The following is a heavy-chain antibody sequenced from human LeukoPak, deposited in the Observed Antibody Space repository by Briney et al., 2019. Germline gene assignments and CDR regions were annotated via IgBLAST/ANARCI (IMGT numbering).Heavy chain of an antibody. V-gene: IGHV4-4*07. CDR2: IYSSGST. J-gene: IGHJ6*02. Sequence: PSETLSLICSVSGXSIRTYYWNWIRQPAGKGLEWIGRIYSSGSTNYNPSLKSRVTMSVDTSKNQFSLQLNSVTAADTAVYYCARGGRGSGDYYYYYGMDVWGQGTTVTVS. CDR3: ARGGRGSGDYYYYYGMDV. D-gene: IGHD2-15*01. CDR1: GXSIRTYY.